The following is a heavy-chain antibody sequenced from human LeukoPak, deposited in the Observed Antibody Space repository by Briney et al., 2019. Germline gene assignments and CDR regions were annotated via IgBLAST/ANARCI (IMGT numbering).Heavy chain of an antibody. CDR3: ARQPSSVIVGAKYIDY. D-gene: IGHD1-26*01. Sequence: PSETLSLTCTVSGGSISSSSYYWGWIRQPPGKGLEWIGSIYYSGNNYYNPSLKSRVTISVDTSKNQFSLKLSSVTAADTAVYYCARQPSSVIVGAKYIDYWGQGTLVTVSS. CDR1: GGSISSSSYY. V-gene: IGHV4-39*01. CDR2: IYYSGNN. J-gene: IGHJ4*02.